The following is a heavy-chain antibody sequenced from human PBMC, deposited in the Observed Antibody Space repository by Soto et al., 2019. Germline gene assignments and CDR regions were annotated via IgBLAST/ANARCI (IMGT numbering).Heavy chain of an antibody. V-gene: IGHV4-59*01. CDR1: GGSISSYY. CDR2: IYYSGST. CDR3: ASIPGIAAADYGMDV. D-gene: IGHD6-13*01. J-gene: IGHJ6*02. Sequence: SETLSLTCTVSGGSISSYYWSWIRQPPGKGLEWIGYIYYSGSTNYNPSLKSRVTISVDTSKNQFSLKLSSVTAADTAVYYCASIPGIAAADYGMDVWGQGTTVTVSS.